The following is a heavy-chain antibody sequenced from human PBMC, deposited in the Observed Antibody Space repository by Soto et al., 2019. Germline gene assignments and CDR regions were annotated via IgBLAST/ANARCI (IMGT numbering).Heavy chain of an antibody. J-gene: IGHJ6*02. CDR3: AAVGPPGYSSSWYRDYYYGMDV. V-gene: IGHV1-58*01. CDR2: IVVGSGNT. Sequence: SVKVSCKASGFTFTSSAVQWVRQARGQRLEWMGWIVVGSGNTNYAQKFQERVTITRDMSTSTAYMELSSLRSEDTAVYYCAAVGPPGYSSSWYRDYYYGMDVWGQGTTVTVSS. D-gene: IGHD6-13*01. CDR1: GFTFTSSA.